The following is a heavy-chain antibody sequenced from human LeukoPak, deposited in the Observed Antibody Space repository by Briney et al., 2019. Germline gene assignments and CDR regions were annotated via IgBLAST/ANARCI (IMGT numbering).Heavy chain of an antibody. J-gene: IGHJ4*02. CDR1: GLTFSRYA. CDR2: ISESGSGT. Sequence: TGGSLRLSCAVSGLTFSRYAMSWVRQAPGKGLEWVSAISESGSGTYYADSVKGRFTISGDNSKDTLSLQMNSLRAEDTAVYYCAKDIAQGYTFGSIEQDYWGQGTLVTVSS. CDR3: AKDIAQGYTFGSIEQDY. V-gene: IGHV3-23*01. D-gene: IGHD5-18*01.